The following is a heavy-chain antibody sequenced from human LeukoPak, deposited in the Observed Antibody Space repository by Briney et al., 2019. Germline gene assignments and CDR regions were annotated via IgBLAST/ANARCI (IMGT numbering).Heavy chain of an antibody. CDR2: ISGSGGST. CDR3: ATYGDYVLGLDY. D-gene: IGHD4-17*01. V-gene: IGHV3-23*01. Sequence: GGSLRLSCAASGFAFSSYDMSWVRQAPGKGLEWVSAISGSGGSTYYADSVKGRFTISRDNSKNTLYLQMNSLRAEDTAVYYCATYGDYVLGLDYWGQGTLVTVSS. J-gene: IGHJ4*02. CDR1: GFAFSSYD.